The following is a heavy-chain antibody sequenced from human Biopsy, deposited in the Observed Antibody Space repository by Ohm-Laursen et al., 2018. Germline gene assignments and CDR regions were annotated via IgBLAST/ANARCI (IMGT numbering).Heavy chain of an antibody. CDR3: ARGPHSGCHSCFDY. V-gene: IGHV1-69*13. CDR1: GGTFINYA. J-gene: IGHJ4*02. D-gene: IGHD1-26*01. Sequence: GASVKVSCKASGGTFINYAISWVRQAPGQGLEWMGGIIPMVGTANYAKMFQGRDTFSADESTNTSYMELSSLTTEDTAIYYCARGPHSGCHSCFDYWGRGTLVTVSS. CDR2: IIPMVGTA.